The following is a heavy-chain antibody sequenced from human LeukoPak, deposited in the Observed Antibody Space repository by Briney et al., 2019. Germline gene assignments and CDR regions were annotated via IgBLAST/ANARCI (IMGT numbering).Heavy chain of an antibody. CDR3: AKNNWFDP. CDR1: GGYISGRY. CDR2: INDSGST. Sequence: SAAPSLICAASGGYISGRYWSWIRQPPGAGLEWIGEINDSGSTKYNPSLKSRVTISADTSKNQFSLKLSSVTAADTAVYYCAKNNWFDPWGQGTLVTVSS. J-gene: IGHJ5*02. V-gene: IGHV4-34*01.